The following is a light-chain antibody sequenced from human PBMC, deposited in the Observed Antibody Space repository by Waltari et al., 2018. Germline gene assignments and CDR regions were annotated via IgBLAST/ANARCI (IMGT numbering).Light chain of an antibody. Sequence: DIQMTHSPPTLSASVGDRVTITCRASQSLSGWLAWYQQKPGQAPKLLIFEASTLETGVPSRFSGSGSGTEFTLTISSLQPDDFATYYCQQYKNLWTFGPGTKVEVK. J-gene: IGKJ1*01. CDR2: EAS. V-gene: IGKV1-5*03. CDR3: QQYKNLWT. CDR1: QSLSGW.